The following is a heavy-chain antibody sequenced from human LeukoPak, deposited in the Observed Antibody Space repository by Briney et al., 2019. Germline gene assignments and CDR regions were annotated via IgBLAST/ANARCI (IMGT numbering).Heavy chain of an antibody. CDR1: DGSISSSSYY. Sequence: SETLSLTCTVSDGSISSSSYYWGWIRQPPGKGLEWIGSIYYSGSTYYNPSLKSRVTISVDTSKNQFSLKLSSVTAAGTAVYYCARRDGGSYWDYGMDVWGQGTTVTVSS. CDR3: ARRDGGSYWDYGMDV. V-gene: IGHV4-39*01. J-gene: IGHJ6*02. D-gene: IGHD1-26*01. CDR2: IYYSGST.